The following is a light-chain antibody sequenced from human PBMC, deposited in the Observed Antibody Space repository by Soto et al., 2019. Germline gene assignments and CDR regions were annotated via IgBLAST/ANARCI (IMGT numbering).Light chain of an antibody. Sequence: DIQMTQSPSSLSASVGDRVTIACQASQDISNYLSWYRQKPGKAPKLLIYDASNLETGVPSRFSGSGFGTDFTFTISSLQPEDAATYYCQQYDGLPRTFGQGTKVEIK. V-gene: IGKV1-33*01. J-gene: IGKJ1*01. CDR3: QQYDGLPRT. CDR2: DAS. CDR1: QDISNY.